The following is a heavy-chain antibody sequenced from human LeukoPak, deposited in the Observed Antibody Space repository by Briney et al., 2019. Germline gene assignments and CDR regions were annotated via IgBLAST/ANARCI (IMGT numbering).Heavy chain of an antibody. CDR2: NTGYSGNT. CDR3: ARDVGFKPSGSYYNSRSVDY. Sequence: ASVKVSCKAPGDTLANYGITWVRQAPGRGLEWMVWNTGYSGNTNYAQHFQGRVTMTTERSTSTAYLELRSLRSDDTAVYYCARDVGFKPSGSYYNSRSVDYWGQGTLVTVSS. J-gene: IGHJ4*02. CDR1: GDTLANYG. V-gene: IGHV1-18*04. D-gene: IGHD3-10*01.